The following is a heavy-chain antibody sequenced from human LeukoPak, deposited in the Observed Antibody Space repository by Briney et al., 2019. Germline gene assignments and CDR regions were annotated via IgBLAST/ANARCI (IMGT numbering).Heavy chain of an antibody. V-gene: IGHV1-18*01. Sequence: ASVKVSCKASGYTFTSYGISWVRQAPGQGLEWMGWISAYNGNTNYAQKLQGRVTMTTDTSTSTAYMELSSLRSEDTAVYYCAAERMTEWEMRDWGQGTLVTVSS. D-gene: IGHD1-26*01. CDR1: GYTFTSYG. CDR2: ISAYNGNT. J-gene: IGHJ4*02. CDR3: AAERMTEWEMRD.